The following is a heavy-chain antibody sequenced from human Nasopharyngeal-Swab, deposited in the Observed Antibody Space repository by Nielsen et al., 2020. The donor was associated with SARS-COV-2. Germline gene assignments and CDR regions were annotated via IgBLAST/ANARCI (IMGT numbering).Heavy chain of an antibody. D-gene: IGHD2-2*01. CDR2: INPNSGGT. CDR1: GYTFTGYY. J-gene: IGHJ5*02. CDR3: ARDTHLGYCSSTSCYGGWFDP. V-gene: IGHV1-2*02. Sequence: ASVKVSCKASGYTFTGYYMHWVRQAPGQGLEWMGWINPNSGGTNYAQKLQGRVTMTTDTSTSTAYMELRSLRSDDTAVYYCARDTHLGYCSSTSCYGGWFDPWGQGTLVTVSS.